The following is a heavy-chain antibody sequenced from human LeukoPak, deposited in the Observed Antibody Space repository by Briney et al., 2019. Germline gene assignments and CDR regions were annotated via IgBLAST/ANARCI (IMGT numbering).Heavy chain of an antibody. Sequence: PGGSLRLSCAASGFTFSSYEMNWVRQAPGKGLEWVANIKQDGSEKYYVDSVKGRFTISRDNAKNSLYLQMNSLRAEDTAVYYCARQYYYGSGSYYNSLDYWGQGTLVTVSS. CDR1: GFTFSSYE. J-gene: IGHJ4*02. V-gene: IGHV3-7*01. CDR2: IKQDGSEK. D-gene: IGHD3-10*01. CDR3: ARQYYYGSGSYYNSLDY.